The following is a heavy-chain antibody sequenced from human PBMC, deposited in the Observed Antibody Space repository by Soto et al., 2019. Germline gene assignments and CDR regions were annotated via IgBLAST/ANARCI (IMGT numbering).Heavy chain of an antibody. CDR3: ARHYGDYGYYYYGMDV. CDR1: GGSISSYY. D-gene: IGHD4-17*01. V-gene: IGHV4-59*01. Sequence: SETLSLTCTVSGGSISSYYWSWIRQPPGKGLEWIGYIYYSGSTNYNPSLKSRVTISVDTSKNQFSLKLSSVTAADTAVYYCARHYGDYGYYYYGMDVWGQGTTVTVSS. J-gene: IGHJ6*02. CDR2: IYYSGST.